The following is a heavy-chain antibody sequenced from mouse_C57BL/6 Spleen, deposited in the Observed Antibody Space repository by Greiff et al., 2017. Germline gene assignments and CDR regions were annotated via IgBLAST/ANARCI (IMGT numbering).Heavy chain of an antibody. Sequence: DVKLVESGGGLVKPGGSLKLSCAASGFTFSSYTMSWVRQTPEKRLEWVATISGGGGNTYYPDSVKGRFTISRDNAKNTLYLQMSSLRSEDTALYYCARLGYSNYNFDYWGQGTTLTVSS. CDR1: GFTFSSYT. CDR3: ARLGYSNYNFDY. CDR2: ISGGGGNT. J-gene: IGHJ2*01. D-gene: IGHD2-5*01. V-gene: IGHV5-9*01.